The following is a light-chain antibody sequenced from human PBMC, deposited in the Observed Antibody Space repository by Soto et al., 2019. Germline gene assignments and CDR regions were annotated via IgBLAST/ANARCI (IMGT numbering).Light chain of an antibody. V-gene: IGLV1-40*01. CDR2: GNR. CDR3: QAYDYTLTASV. CDR1: TSNLGAGYD. J-gene: IGLJ3*02. Sequence: QSVLTQPPSVSGAPGQRVTLSCTGNTSNLGAGYDVHWYQQLPGAAPKLVIFGNRNRPSGVPERFSGSKSGTSATLAITGLQAEDEADYYCQAYDYTLTASVFGGGTKLTVL.